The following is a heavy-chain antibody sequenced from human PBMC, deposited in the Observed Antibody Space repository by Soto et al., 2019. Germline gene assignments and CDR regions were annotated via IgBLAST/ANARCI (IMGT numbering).Heavy chain of an antibody. CDR1: GFTFSSYG. Sequence: QVQLVESGGGVVQPGRSLRLSCAASGFTFSSYGMHWVRQAPGKGLEWVAVISYDGSNKYYADSVKGRFTISRDNSKNPLYLQMNSLRAEDTAVYYCAKDLGDPDCSSTSCQKGSAFDIWGQGTMVTVSS. J-gene: IGHJ3*02. V-gene: IGHV3-30*18. CDR2: ISYDGSNK. D-gene: IGHD2-2*01. CDR3: AKDLGDPDCSSTSCQKGSAFDI.